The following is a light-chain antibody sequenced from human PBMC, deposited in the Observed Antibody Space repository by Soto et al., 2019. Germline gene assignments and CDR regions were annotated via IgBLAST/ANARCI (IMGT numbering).Light chain of an antibody. V-gene: IGKV3-15*01. CDR2: GAS. CDR1: AGVSSSY. J-gene: IGKJ5*01. CDR3: QQYNNWPFIT. Sequence: EIVMTQSPATLALSPPERATLARRASAGVSSSYLAWYQQKPGQSPRLLIYGASSRATGIPVRFSGSGSGTEFTLTISSLQSEDFAVYYCQQYNNWPFITFGQGTQLEIK.